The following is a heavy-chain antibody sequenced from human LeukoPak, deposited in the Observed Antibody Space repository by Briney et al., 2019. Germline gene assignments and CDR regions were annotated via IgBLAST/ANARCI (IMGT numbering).Heavy chain of an antibody. CDR2: VNPFSGNT. CDR1: GYTFTSYD. J-gene: IGHJ4*02. Sequence: GASVKVSCKASGYTFTSYDVNWVRQTTGQGLEWMGWVNPFSGNTGYAQKFQGRVTMTRNTSMSTAYMELSSLRYEDTAVYYCARGGGYYDRSAKYFIRPPEFWGQGTLVTVSS. D-gene: IGHD3-22*01. V-gene: IGHV1-8*01. CDR3: ARGGGYYDRSAKYFIRPPEF.